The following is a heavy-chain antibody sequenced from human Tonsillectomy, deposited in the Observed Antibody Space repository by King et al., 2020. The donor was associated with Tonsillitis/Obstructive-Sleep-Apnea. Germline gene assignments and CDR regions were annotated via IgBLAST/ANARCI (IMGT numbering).Heavy chain of an antibody. CDR2: IYYSGST. J-gene: IGHJ6*02. CDR1: GGSTSSSSYY. D-gene: IGHD6-13*01. Sequence: QLQESGPGLVKPSETLSLTCTVSGGSTSSSSYYWGWIRQPPGKGLEWIGSIYYSGSTYYNPSLKSRVTISVDTSKNQFSLKLSSVTAADTAVYYCAAYYSSSWYPLYYYGMDVWGQGTTVTVSS. CDR3: AAYYSSSWYPLYYYGMDV. V-gene: IGHV4-39*01.